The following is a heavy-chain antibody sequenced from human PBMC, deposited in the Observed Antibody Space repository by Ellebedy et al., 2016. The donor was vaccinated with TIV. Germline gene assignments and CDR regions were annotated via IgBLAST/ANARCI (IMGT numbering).Heavy chain of an antibody. V-gene: IGHV1-69*13. CDR3: ARCPYCSGGSCYSDFPLRLTYYYYYGMDV. CDR1: GGTFSSYA. Sequence: SVKVSCXASGGTFSSYAISWVRQAPGQGLEWMGGIIPIFGTANYAQKFQGRVTITADESTSTAYMELSSLRSEDTAVYYCARCPYCSGGSCYSDFPLRLTYYYYYGMDVWGQGTTVTVSS. CDR2: IIPIFGTA. J-gene: IGHJ6*02. D-gene: IGHD2-15*01.